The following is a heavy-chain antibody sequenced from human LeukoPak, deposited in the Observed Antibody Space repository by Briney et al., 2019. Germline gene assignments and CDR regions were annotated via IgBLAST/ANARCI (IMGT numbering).Heavy chain of an antibody. J-gene: IGHJ4*02. CDR1: GFTFSSYA. V-gene: IGHV3-23*01. CDR3: ARPPEPLTVAGLDY. CDR2: ISGRGSST. D-gene: IGHD6-19*01. Sequence: GGSLRLSCAASGFTFSSYAMTWVRQAPGKGLECVSGISGRGSSTSYADSVKGRFTISRDNSKNTLYLQMNSLRAEDTAVYYCARPPEPLTVAGLDYWGQGTLVTVSS.